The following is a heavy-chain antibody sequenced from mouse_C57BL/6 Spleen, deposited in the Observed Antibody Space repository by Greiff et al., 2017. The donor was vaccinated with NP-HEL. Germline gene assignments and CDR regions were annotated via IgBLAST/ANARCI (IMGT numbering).Heavy chain of an antibody. CDR2: INPNNGGT. CDR1: GYTFTDYY. CDR3: GRARGAY. Sequence: EVQLQQSGPELVKPGASVKISCKASGYTFTDYYMNWVKQSHGKSLEWIGDINPNNGGTSYNQKFKGKATLTVDKSSSTAYMELRSLTSGDSAVYYCGRARGAYWGQGTLVTVSA. V-gene: IGHV1-26*01. J-gene: IGHJ3*01.